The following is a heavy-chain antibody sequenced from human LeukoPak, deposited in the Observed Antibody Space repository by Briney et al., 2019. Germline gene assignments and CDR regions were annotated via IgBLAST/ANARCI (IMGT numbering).Heavy chain of an antibody. CDR3: ARRPTGDPKFDY. Sequence: SSETLSLTCSVSGGFISNYFWTWIRQPPGKGLEWIGYIYSSGSTYYNPSLKSRVTISVDTSKNRFSLKLSTVTAADTAVYYCARRPTGDPKFDYWGQGTLVTVSS. V-gene: IGHV4-59*08. CDR1: GGFISNYF. D-gene: IGHD7-27*01. J-gene: IGHJ4*02. CDR2: IYSSGST.